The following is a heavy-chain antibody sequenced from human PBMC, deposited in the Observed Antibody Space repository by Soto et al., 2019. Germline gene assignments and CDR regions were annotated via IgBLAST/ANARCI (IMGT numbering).Heavy chain of an antibody. CDR2: VSPDHGNA. Sequence: QVQVVQSGAEVKKPGASVRVSCKTSGYTFTDYDINWVRPATGQGLEWMGWVSPDHGNAGYAQQXXGXXTMTSDTSTSTVYMELSNLRSEDTAVYFCEVTTGYWGQGTMVTVSS. CDR1: GYTFTDYD. CDR3: EVTTGY. D-gene: IGHD2-21*02. J-gene: IGHJ4*02. V-gene: IGHV1-8*01.